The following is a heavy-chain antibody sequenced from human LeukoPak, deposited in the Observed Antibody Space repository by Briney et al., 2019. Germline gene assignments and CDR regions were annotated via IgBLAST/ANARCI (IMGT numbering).Heavy chain of an antibody. Sequence: ASVKVPCKASGYTLTSYAMHWVRQAPGQRLEWMGWINAGNGNTKYSQKFQGRVTITRDTSASTAYMELSSLRSEDTAVYYCARFSTYCNGSSCYYLLDYWGQGTLVTVSS. D-gene: IGHD2-15*01. V-gene: IGHV1-3*01. CDR1: GYTLTSYA. CDR2: INAGNGNT. CDR3: ARFSTYCNGSSCYYLLDY. J-gene: IGHJ4*02.